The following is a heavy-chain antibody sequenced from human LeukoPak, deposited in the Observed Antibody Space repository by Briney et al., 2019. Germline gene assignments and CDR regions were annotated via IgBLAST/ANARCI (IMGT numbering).Heavy chain of an antibody. CDR1: GGSITSYY. J-gene: IGHJ5*02. V-gene: IGHV4-59*01. D-gene: IGHD2-2*01. Sequence: SGPTLVNPSETLSLTCTVSGGSITSYYWSWIRQPPGKALEWIGYVYDSGSTNYNPSLKSRVTMSVDTSKNQFSLNLSSVTAADTAVYYCARDRPADSPYNWFGPWGQGTLVTVSS. CDR2: VYDSGST. CDR3: ARDRPADSPYNWFGP.